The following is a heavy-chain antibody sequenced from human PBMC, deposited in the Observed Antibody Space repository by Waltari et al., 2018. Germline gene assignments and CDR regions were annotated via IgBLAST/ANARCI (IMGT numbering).Heavy chain of an antibody. CDR2: SSGGNT. J-gene: IGHJ4*02. V-gene: IGHV3-23*01. Sequence: DVQLLESGGGLVQPGGSLRLSCAASGFAFSSSAMIWVRQAPGKGLEWVSVSSGGNTYYADSVKGRFTISRDSSKNTLYLQMNSLRAEDTAVYYCAKGMIGHYGFDYRGQGTLVTVSS. CDR3: AKGMIGHYGFDY. CDR1: GFAFSSSA. D-gene: IGHD4-17*01.